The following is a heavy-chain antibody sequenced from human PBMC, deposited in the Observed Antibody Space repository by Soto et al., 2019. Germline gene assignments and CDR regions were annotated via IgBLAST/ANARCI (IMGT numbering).Heavy chain of an antibody. J-gene: IGHJ4*02. V-gene: IGHV2-5*02. CDR3: ARSKYSISSFDY. Sequence: QITLKESGPTLVKPTQPLTLTCTFSGFSLSTDDVGVGWIRQPPGKALDWLAVIYWDDDKRYSPSLKSRLTNTKDTSKNQVLLTMTNMDPVDTATYFCARSKYSISSFDYWGQGALVTVSS. D-gene: IGHD6-6*01. CDR1: GFSLSTDDVG. CDR2: IYWDDDK.